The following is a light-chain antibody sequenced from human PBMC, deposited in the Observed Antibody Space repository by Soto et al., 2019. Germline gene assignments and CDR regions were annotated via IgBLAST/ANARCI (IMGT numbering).Light chain of an antibody. V-gene: IGKV1-5*01. CDR2: DAS. Sequence: DIPMTQSPSTLSASVGDRVTITCRASQSISNWLAWYQQKPGKAPKLLIYDASSLESGVPSRFSGSGSGTEFTLTISSLQPEDFATYYCQQYNTYSLFGQGTKLEIK. CDR3: QQYNTYSL. J-gene: IGKJ2*01. CDR1: QSISNW.